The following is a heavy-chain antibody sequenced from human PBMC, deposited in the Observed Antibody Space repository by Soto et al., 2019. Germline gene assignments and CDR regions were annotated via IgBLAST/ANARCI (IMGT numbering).Heavy chain of an antibody. V-gene: IGHV4-34*01. CDR1: GGSFSGYY. Sequence: SETLSLTCAVYGGSFSGYYWSWIRQPPGKGLEWIGEINHSGSTNYNPSLKSRVTISVDTSKNQFSLKLSSVTAADTAVYYCARVRYSGYVRLDYWGQGTLVTVS. CDR3: ARVRYSGYVRLDY. J-gene: IGHJ4*02. CDR2: INHSGST. D-gene: IGHD5-12*01.